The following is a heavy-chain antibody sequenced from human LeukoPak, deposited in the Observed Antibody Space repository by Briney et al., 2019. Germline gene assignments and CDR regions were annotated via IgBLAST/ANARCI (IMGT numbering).Heavy chain of an antibody. Sequence: KTSETLSLTCTVSGGSISSFYWSWIRQPAGKGLEWIGRIYTSGSTNYNPSLKSRVTISVDTSKNQFSLKLSSVTAADTAVYYCAREGSSWTLHYYYYYMDVWGKGTTVTVSS. CDR3: AREGSSWTLHYYYYYMDV. CDR2: IYTSGST. J-gene: IGHJ6*03. D-gene: IGHD6-13*01. CDR1: GGSISSFY. V-gene: IGHV4-4*07.